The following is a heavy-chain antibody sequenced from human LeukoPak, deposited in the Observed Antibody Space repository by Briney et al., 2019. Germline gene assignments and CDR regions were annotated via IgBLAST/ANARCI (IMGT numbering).Heavy chain of an antibody. CDR1: GYTFTGYY. CDR2: INPNSGGT. D-gene: IGHD3-16*02. V-gene: IGHV1-2*02. Sequence: ASVKVSCKASGYTFTGYYMHWVRQAPGQGLEWMGWINPNSGGTNYAQKFQGRVTMTRDTSISTAYMGLSRLRSDDTAVYYCARERDYDYVWGSYRTFDYWGQGTLVTVSS. CDR3: ARERDYDYVWGSYRTFDY. J-gene: IGHJ4*02.